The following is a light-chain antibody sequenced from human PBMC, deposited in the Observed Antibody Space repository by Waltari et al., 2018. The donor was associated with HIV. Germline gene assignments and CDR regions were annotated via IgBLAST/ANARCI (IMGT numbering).Light chain of an antibody. V-gene: IGKV3-11*01. Sequence: EIVLTQSPATLSLSPGERATLSCRASQSVSTYLAWYQQKPGQAPRLLIYDASNRATGIPARFSGSGSGTDFTLTISSLEPEDCAVYYCQQRSYWPFTFGQGTKLEIK. CDR3: QQRSYWPFT. CDR2: DAS. J-gene: IGKJ2*01. CDR1: QSVSTY.